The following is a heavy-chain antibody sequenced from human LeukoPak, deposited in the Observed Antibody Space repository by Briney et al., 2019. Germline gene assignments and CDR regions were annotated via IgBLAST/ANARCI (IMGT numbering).Heavy chain of an antibody. CDR3: ARALGNSTGDY. CDR1: GFTFNTYW. Sequence: GGSLRLSCAASGFTFNTYWMSWVRQAPGKGLEWVANIKPDGSEKYYVDSVKGRFTISRDNAKNSLILEMNSLRGEDTAVYYCARALGNSTGDYWGQGTLVTVSS. J-gene: IGHJ4*02. D-gene: IGHD7-27*01. V-gene: IGHV3-7*04. CDR2: IKPDGSEK.